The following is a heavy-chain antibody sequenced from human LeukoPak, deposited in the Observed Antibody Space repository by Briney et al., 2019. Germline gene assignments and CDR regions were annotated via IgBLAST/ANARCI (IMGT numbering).Heavy chain of an antibody. J-gene: IGHJ4*02. CDR1: GFTFSSYA. CDR3: AKGARNSGGRPLLY. CDR2: LRGSSDST. Sequence: GGSLRLSCAAPGFTFSSYAMSWVRQPPGKGLEWVSALRGSSDSTYYADSVKGRFTISRDNSKNTLYLQMNSLRAEDTAVYYCAKGARNSGGRPLLYWGQGTLVTVSS. D-gene: IGHD1-26*01. V-gene: IGHV3-23*01.